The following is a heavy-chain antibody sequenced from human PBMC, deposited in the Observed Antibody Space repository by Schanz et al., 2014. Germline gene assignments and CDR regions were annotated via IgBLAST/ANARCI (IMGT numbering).Heavy chain of an antibody. V-gene: IGHV3-21*05. D-gene: IGHD3-9*01. CDR1: GFTFSNYG. Sequence: VPLVESGGGVVQPGRSLRLSCAASGFTFSNYGLHWVRQAPGKGLEWVSYISSSSSYTNYADSVKGRFTISRDNAKNSLYLQMNSLRAEDTAVYYCARVRYDILTDYYTEYYFDSWGQGTLVAVSS. CDR2: ISSSSSYT. J-gene: IGHJ4*02. CDR3: ARVRYDILTDYYTEYYFDS.